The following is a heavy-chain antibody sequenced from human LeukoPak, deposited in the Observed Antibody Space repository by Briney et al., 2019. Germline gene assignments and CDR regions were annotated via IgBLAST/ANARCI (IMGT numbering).Heavy chain of an antibody. Sequence: PSEALSLTCTVSGVSITSRNYYWGWIRQPPGKGLEWIGNFDHSARTYYNPSLKSRVTISVDTSKTQFSLKVTSVTTADTAVYYCAKGRKDFDTNLGPFDSWGQGILVTVSS. V-gene: IGHV4-39*07. D-gene: IGHD3-9*01. CDR3: AKGRKDFDTNLGPFDS. J-gene: IGHJ4*02. CDR1: GVSITSRNYY. CDR2: FDHSART.